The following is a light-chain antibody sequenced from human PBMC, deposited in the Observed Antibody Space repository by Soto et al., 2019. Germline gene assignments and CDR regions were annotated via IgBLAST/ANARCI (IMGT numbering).Light chain of an antibody. Sequence: DIQMTQSPPSVSASVGDRVNITCRASQDVGKWLAWYQQKPGKAPTLLIHGASSLQSGVPPRYSGSGYGTDFTLTISSLEPEDFATYFCQQSYTTPWTFGLGTKVDI. J-gene: IGKJ1*01. CDR2: GAS. V-gene: IGKV1-12*01. CDR3: QQSYTTPWT. CDR1: QDVGKW.